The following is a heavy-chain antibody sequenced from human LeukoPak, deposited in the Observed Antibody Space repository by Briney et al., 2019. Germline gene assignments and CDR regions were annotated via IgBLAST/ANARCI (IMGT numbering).Heavy chain of an antibody. CDR1: GYTFTGYY. CDR3: ARWPRIVGATFPLDY. D-gene: IGHD1-26*01. J-gene: IGHJ4*02. CDR2: INPNSGGT. Sequence: GASVKVSCKASGYTFTGYYMHWVRQAPGQGLEWMRWINPNSGGTNYAQKFQGRVTMTRDTSISTAYMELSRLRSDDTAVYYCARWPRIVGATFPLDYWGQGTLVTVSS. V-gene: IGHV1-2*02.